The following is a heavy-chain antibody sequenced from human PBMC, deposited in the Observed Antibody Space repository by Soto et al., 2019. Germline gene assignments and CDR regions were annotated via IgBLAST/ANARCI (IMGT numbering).Heavy chain of an antibody. CDR1: GFTFSSYA. J-gene: IGHJ4*02. CDR2: ISKDGNSK. V-gene: IGHV3-30-3*01. Sequence: HPGGSLRLSCADSGFTFSSYAIHWVRQAPGKGLEWVTIISKDGNSKHYADSVKGRFTISRDNSKNTLFLQMNSLRAEDTAVYYCARDPQGSYCYIDYWGQGTPVTVSS. CDR3: ARDPQGSYCYIDY. D-gene: IGHD3-10*01.